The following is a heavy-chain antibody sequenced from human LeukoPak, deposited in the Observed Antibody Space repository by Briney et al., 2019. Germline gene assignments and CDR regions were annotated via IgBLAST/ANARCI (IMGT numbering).Heavy chain of an antibody. CDR2: IRPRGTET. D-gene: IGHD2-2*01. Sequence: GGSLRLSCGASEFVFRNLWMTWVRQSPGNGLEWVANIRPRGTETYYVDPFKGRFTTSRDNARNLLFLQMNTLRADDTAVYFCGAFGYEAGIDLWGQGTLVAVSS. J-gene: IGHJ4*02. V-gene: IGHV3-7*01. CDR3: GAFGYEAGIDL. CDR1: EFVFRNLW.